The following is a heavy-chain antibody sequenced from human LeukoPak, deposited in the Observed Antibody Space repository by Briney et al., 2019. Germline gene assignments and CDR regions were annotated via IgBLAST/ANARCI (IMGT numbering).Heavy chain of an antibody. CDR3: ARDKVYYYDSSGTKGGVDY. D-gene: IGHD3-22*01. V-gene: IGHV4-39*07. CDR2: IYYSGCT. Sequence: SETLSLTCTVSGGSISSSSYYWGWIRQPPGKGLEWIGSIYYSGCTYYNPSLKSRVTISVDTSKNQFSLKLSSVTAADTAVYYCARDKVYYYDSSGTKGGVDYWGQGTLVTVSS. J-gene: IGHJ4*02. CDR1: GGSISSSSYY.